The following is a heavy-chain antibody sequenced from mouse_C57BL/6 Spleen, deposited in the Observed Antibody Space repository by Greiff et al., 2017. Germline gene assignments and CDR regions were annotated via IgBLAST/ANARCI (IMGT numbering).Heavy chain of an antibody. Sequence: VQLQQSGAELVKPGASVKLSCTASGFNIKDYYMHWVKQRPEQGLEWIGTIDPEAGDTNYDPKFQGKATITADTSSNTAYLQLSSLTSEDTAVYYCVALRLDYWGQGTLVTVSA. CDR1: GFNIKDYY. CDR2: IDPEAGDT. CDR3: VALRLDY. J-gene: IGHJ3*01. V-gene: IGHV14-2*01. D-gene: IGHD1-1*01.